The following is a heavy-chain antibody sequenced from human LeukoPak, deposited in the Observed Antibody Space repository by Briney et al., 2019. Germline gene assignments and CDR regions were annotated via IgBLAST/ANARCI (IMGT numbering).Heavy chain of an antibody. J-gene: IGHJ4*02. CDR1: GFTFSSCW. Sequence: GGSLRLSCAASGFTFSSCWMSWVRQAPGKGLEWVANIKEDGSEKYYVDSVKGRFTISRDNAKNSLYLQMNSLRAEDTAVYYCARDSDTAMVTVDYWGQGTLVTVSS. D-gene: IGHD5-18*01. CDR3: ARDSDTAMVTVDY. V-gene: IGHV3-7*01. CDR2: IKEDGSEK.